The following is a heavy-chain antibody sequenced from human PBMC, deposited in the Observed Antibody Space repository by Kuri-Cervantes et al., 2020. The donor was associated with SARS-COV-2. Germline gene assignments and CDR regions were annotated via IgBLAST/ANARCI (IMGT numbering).Heavy chain of an antibody. J-gene: IGHJ4*02. V-gene: IGHV3-30*03. CDR3: SRGRQWGQDN. CDR2: ISYDGSNK. D-gene: IGHD2-15*01. Sequence: GGSLRLSCAASGFTFSSYGMHWVRQAPGKGLEWVAVISYDGSNKYYADSVKGRFTISRDNSKNTLYLQMNSLRDEDAAVYYCSRGRQWGQDNWGQGTLVTVSS. CDR1: GFTFSSYG.